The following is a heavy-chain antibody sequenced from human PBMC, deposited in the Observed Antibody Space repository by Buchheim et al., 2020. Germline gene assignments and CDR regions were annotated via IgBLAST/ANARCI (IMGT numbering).Heavy chain of an antibody. CDR3: ANDWGYPRIATAPTDNWFDP. CDR1: GFTFSTYA. Sequence: EVQLLESGGGLVQPGGSLRLSCAASGFTFSTYAMSWVRQAPGKGLEWVSGISGSGGSTYYADSVKGRFTISRDNSKNTLYLQMSSLRAEDTAVYYCANDWGYPRIATAPTDNWFDPWGQGTL. CDR2: ISGSGGST. V-gene: IGHV3-23*01. D-gene: IGHD2-21*01. J-gene: IGHJ5*02.